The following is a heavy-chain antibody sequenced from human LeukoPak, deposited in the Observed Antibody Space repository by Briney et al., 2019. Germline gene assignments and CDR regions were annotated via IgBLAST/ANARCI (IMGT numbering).Heavy chain of an antibody. V-gene: IGHV3-33*01. J-gene: IGHJ4*02. CDR1: GFTFSSYG. CDR3: ARDPEYSSGWFYYFDY. CDR2: IWYDGSNK. Sequence: GGSLRLSCAASGFTFSSYGMHWVGQAPGKGLEWVAVIWYDGSNKYYADSVKGRFTISRDNSKNTLCLQMNSLRAEDTAVYYCARDPEYSSGWFYYFDYWGQGTLVTVSS. D-gene: IGHD6-19*01.